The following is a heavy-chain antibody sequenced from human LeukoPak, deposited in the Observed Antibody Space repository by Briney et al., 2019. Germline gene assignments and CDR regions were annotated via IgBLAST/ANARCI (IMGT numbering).Heavy chain of an antibody. V-gene: IGHV3-30*18. D-gene: IGHD4-23*01. J-gene: IGHJ3*02. CDR2: ISYDGSNK. Sequence: GWSLRLSCAASGFTFSSYGMHWVRQAPGKGLEWVAVISYDGSNKYYADSVKGRFTISRDNSKNTLYLQMNSLRAEDTAVYYCANTVSNYGGAFDIWGQGTMVTVSS. CDR1: GFTFSSYG. CDR3: ANTVSNYGGAFDI.